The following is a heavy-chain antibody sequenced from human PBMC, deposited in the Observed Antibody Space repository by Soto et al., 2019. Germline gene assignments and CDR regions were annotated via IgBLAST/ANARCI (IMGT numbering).Heavy chain of an antibody. CDR1: GFTFSSYA. J-gene: IGHJ4*02. V-gene: IGHV3-23*01. Sequence: EVQLLESGGGLVQPGGSLRLSCAASGFTFSSYAMSWVRQAPGKGLEWVSAISGSGGSTYYADSVKGRFTISRENSKNRLYLQMNSLRAEDTAVYYCAKVPHIVVVPAAHFDYWGQGTLVTVSS. D-gene: IGHD2-2*01. CDR2: ISGSGGST. CDR3: AKVPHIVVVPAAHFDY.